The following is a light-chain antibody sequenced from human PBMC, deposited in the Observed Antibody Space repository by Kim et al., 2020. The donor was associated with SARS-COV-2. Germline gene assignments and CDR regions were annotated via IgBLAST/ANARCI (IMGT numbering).Light chain of an antibody. CDR2: DAS. CDR1: QSIDTY. J-gene: IGKJ4*01. CDR3: QQRNSWPPAVT. Sequence: SPWERATLSCRASQSIDTYLAWYQQRPGQAPRLLVYDASNRATGVPDRFSGSGSGTDFTLTISSLEPEDFSIYYCQQRNSWPPAVTFGGGTKLEI. V-gene: IGKV3-11*01.